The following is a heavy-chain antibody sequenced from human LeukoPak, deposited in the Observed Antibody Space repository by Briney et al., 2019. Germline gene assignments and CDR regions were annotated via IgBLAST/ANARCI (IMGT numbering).Heavy chain of an antibody. CDR3: ANLKSSGWYYFDY. D-gene: IGHD6-19*01. CDR2: ISGSGGST. Sequence: GGSLLLSCAASGFPFSIYAMSWVRPAPGKGLEWVSAISGSGGSTYYADSVKGRFTISRDNSKNTLYLQMNSLRAEDTAVYYCANLKSSGWYYFDYWGQGTLVTVSS. CDR1: GFPFSIYA. J-gene: IGHJ4*02. V-gene: IGHV3-23*01.